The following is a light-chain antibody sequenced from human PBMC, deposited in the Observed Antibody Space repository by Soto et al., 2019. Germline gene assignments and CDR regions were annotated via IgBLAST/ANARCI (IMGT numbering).Light chain of an antibody. CDR1: HSANNN. CDR3: QQYNNWPPDT. J-gene: IGKJ2*01. Sequence: EIILTQSPASLSVSPGERAPLSCRASHSANNNLAWYQQKRGQAPRLLIYGASTRATGIPGRFRGSGSGTEFTLTITSLQSEDFAVYFCQQYNNWPPDTFGQGTKLAIK. CDR2: GAS. V-gene: IGKV3-15*01.